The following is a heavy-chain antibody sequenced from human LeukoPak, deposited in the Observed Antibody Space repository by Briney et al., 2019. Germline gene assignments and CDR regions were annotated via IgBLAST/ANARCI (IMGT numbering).Heavy chain of an antibody. CDR3: ARSNAWFGELLYYFDY. CDR1: GGSISSSSYY. J-gene: IGHJ4*02. D-gene: IGHD3-10*01. V-gene: IGHV4-39*07. Sequence: SETLSLTCTVSGGSISSSSYYWGWIPQPPGKGLEGIGSIYYSGSTYYNPSLKSRVTISVDTSKNQFSLKLSSVTAADTAVYYCARSNAWFGELLYYFDYWGQGTLVTVSS. CDR2: IYYSGST.